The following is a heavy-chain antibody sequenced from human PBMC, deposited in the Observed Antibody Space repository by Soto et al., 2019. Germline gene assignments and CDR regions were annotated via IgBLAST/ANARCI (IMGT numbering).Heavy chain of an antibody. CDR1: GFILSNDD. CDR3: ARDVIPEIPFDY. V-gene: IGHV3-30*04. Sequence: QVQLVESGGDVVQPGRSLRISCAASGFILSNDDMHWVRQAPGKGLEWLAVFSPDGSKIFYAGSVKGRFTISRDISKNTLDLQMHNLRPEDTAVYFFARDVIPEIPFDYWGQGTLVTVSS. J-gene: IGHJ4*02. CDR2: FSPDGSKI. D-gene: IGHD3-16*02.